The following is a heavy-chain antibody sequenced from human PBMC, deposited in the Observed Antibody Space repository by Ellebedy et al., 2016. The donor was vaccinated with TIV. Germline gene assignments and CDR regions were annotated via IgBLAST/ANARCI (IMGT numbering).Heavy chain of an antibody. V-gene: IGHV3-21*06. J-gene: IGHJ4*01. Sequence: GGSLRLSCAASGFTLSSYSMNWVRQAPGEGLEWVSSISSDTTYTYYADSVKGRFTISRDNAKNSLYLQMNSLRAEDTAVYYCARDYRYGANSNRIDYWGRGTLVTVSS. CDR2: ISSDTTYT. CDR3: ARDYRYGANSNRIDY. CDR1: GFTLSSYS. D-gene: IGHD4-23*01.